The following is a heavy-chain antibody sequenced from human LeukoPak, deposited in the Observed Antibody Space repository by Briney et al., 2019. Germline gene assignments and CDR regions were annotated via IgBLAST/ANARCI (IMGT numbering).Heavy chain of an antibody. CDR2: ISGSGANT. D-gene: IGHD1-26*01. CDR3: AKYGGNYLDY. V-gene: IGHV3-23*01. CDR1: RFTFGSYA. J-gene: IGHJ4*02. Sequence: PGGSLRLSCAASRFTFGSYAMSWVRQAAGKGLEWVSFISGSGANTDYADSVKGRFTISRDNSKTTLYLQMNSLRAGDTAIYYCAKYGGNYLDYWGQGTLVTVSS.